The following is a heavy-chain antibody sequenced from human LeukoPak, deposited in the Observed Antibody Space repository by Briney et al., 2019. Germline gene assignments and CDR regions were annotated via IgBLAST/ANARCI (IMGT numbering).Heavy chain of an antibody. Sequence: GESLKISSKSSGYTFTSYWIGWVRQMPGRGLEWMGIIHPGDSDARYSPSFEGQVTFSVDKSISTAYLQWSSLKASDTAMYYCARRYYYDSSGSNFDYWGQGTLVTVSS. D-gene: IGHD3-22*01. CDR2: IHPGDSDA. CDR1: GYTFTSYW. V-gene: IGHV5-51*01. J-gene: IGHJ4*02. CDR3: ARRYYYDSSGSNFDY.